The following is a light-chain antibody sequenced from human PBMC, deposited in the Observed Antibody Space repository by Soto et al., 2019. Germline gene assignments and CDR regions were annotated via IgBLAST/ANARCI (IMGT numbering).Light chain of an antibody. J-gene: IGLJ3*02. CDR3: QSYDSSLSGWV. CDR2: GNN. CDR1: SFNIGAGYD. Sequence: QSVLTQPPSVSGAPGQRVTISCTGSSFNIGAGYDVHWYQQLPGTAPKLLIYGNNNRPSRVPDRFSGSKSGTSASLAITGLQAEDEADYYCQSYDSSLSGWVFGGGTKVTVL. V-gene: IGLV1-40*01.